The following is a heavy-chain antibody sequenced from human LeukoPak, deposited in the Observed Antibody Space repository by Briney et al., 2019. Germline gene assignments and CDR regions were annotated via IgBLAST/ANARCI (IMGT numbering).Heavy chain of an antibody. CDR2: IWYDGSNK. D-gene: IGHD3-22*01. CDR1: GLPFSTYG. J-gene: IGHJ4*02. CDR3: GKDFSYYDSSGSGPDY. V-gene: IGHV3-33*06. Sequence: GRSLRLSCAASGLPFSTYGMHWVRQAPGRGLEWVAFIWYDGSNKYYADSVKGRFTISRDNSKNTLYLQMNSLRVEDTAVYYCGKDFSYYDSSGSGPDYWGQGTLVTVSS.